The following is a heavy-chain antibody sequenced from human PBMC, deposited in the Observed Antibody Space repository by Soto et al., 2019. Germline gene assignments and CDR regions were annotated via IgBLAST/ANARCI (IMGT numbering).Heavy chain of an antibody. V-gene: IGHV3-53*01. Sequence: PGGSLRLSCAASGFTVSSNYMSWVRQAPGKGLEWVSVIYSGGSTYYAASVKGRFTISRDNSKNTLYLQMNSLRAEDTAVYYCARDLLIVGATYYYYYGMDVWGQGTTVTVSS. CDR3: ARDLLIVGATYYYYYGMDV. CDR1: GFTVSSNY. J-gene: IGHJ6*02. D-gene: IGHD1-26*01. CDR2: IYSGGST.